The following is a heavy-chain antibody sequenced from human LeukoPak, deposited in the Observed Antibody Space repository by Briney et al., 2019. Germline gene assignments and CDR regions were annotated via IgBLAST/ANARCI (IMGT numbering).Heavy chain of an antibody. Sequence: GGSLRLSCAASGFTFSSYGMHWVRQAPGRGLEWVAVIWYDGSNKYYADSVKGRFTISRDNSKNTLYLQMNSLRAEDTAVYYCARPPFGTYCSSTSCYGLDYYYYGMDVWGKGTTVTVSS. D-gene: IGHD2-2*01. V-gene: IGHV3-33*01. CDR1: GFTFSSYG. CDR2: IWYDGSNK. J-gene: IGHJ6*04. CDR3: ARPPFGTYCSSTSCYGLDYYYYGMDV.